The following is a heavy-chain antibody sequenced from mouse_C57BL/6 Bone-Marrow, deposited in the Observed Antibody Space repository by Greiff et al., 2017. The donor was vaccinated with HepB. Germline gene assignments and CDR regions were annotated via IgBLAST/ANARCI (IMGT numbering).Heavy chain of an antibody. CDR1: GFNIKDDY. CDR3: FYYDYGFAY. Sequence: QLQQSGAELVRPGASVKLSCTASGFNIKDDYMHWVKQRPEQGLEWIGWIDPENGDTEYASKFQGKATITADTSSNTAYLQLSSLTSEDTAVYYCFYYDYGFAYWGQGTLVTVSA. V-gene: IGHV14-4*01. CDR2: IDPENGDT. J-gene: IGHJ3*01. D-gene: IGHD2-4*01.